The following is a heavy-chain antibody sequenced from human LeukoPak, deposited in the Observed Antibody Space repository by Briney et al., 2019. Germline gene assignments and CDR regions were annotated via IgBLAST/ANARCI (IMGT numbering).Heavy chain of an antibody. D-gene: IGHD3-22*01. J-gene: IGHJ2*01. CDR2: IYYSGST. V-gene: IGHV4-59*01. Sequence: SETLSLTCTVSGGSISSYYWSWIRQPPGKGLEWIGYIYYSGSTNYNPSLKSRVTISVDTSKNQFSLKLSSVTAADTAVYYCARVTGTLTTYYYDSSGYKYFDLWGRGTLVTVSS. CDR1: GGSISSYY. CDR3: ARVTGTLTTYYYDSSGYKYFDL.